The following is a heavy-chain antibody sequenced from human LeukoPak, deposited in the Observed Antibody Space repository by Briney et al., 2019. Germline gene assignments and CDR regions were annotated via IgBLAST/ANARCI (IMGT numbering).Heavy chain of an antibody. J-gene: IGHJ4*02. D-gene: IGHD3-10*01. CDR2: INPDSGAT. CDR1: GYTFTAYY. Sequence: GASVKVSCKASGYTFTAYYMHWVRQAPGQGLEWMGWINPDSGATNYAQRFQGRVTMTRDTSISTAYMELSSLRSDDTAVYYCARDLGNTMVRGASDYWGQGTLVTVSS. V-gene: IGHV1-2*02. CDR3: ARDLGNTMVRGASDY.